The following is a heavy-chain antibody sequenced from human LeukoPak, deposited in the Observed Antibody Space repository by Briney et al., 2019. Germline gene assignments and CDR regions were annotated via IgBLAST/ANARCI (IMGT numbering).Heavy chain of an antibody. CDR3: ARDQKLYSSSWFDY. D-gene: IGHD6-13*01. J-gene: IGHJ4*02. V-gene: IGHV3-30*02. CDR1: GMTFERHG. CDR2: IKYDGSRT. Sequence: GGSLRLSCAVSGMTFERHGMHWVRQPPGKGLEWLAFIKYDGSRTDYEDSVKGRFTVSRDNSQNTLYLQMGSLRAEDMAVYYCARDQKLYSSSWFDYWGQGTLVTVSS.